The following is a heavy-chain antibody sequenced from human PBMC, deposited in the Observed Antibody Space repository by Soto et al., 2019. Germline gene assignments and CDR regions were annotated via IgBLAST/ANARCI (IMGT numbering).Heavy chain of an antibody. CDR2: ISAYNGNT. CDR1: GYTFTSYG. D-gene: IGHD3-9*01. V-gene: IGHV1-18*01. Sequence: ASVKVSCKASGYTFTSYGISWVRQAPGQGFEWMGWISAYNGNTNYAQKLQGRVTMTTDTSTSTAYMELRSLRSDDTAVYYCARSRNRYYDTVPPPVLEVWGQGTTVTVSS. CDR3: ARSRNRYYDTVPPPVLEV. J-gene: IGHJ6*02.